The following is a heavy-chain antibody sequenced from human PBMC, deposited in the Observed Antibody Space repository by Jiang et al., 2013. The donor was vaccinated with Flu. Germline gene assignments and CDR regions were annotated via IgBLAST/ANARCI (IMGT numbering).Heavy chain of an antibody. J-gene: IGHJ4*02. Sequence: KPTQTLTLTCTFSGFSLSTSGMCVTWIRQPPGKALEWLARIHWDDDKYYSTSLKTRLSISKDTSKNQVVLTMTNMDPVDTATYYCARIRPRGNRVYSSVVDSDSWGQGILVTVS. CDR1: GFSLSTSGMC. V-gene: IGHV2-70*11. CDR3: ARIRPRGNRVYSSVVDSDS. CDR2: IHWDDDK. D-gene: IGHD6-19*01.